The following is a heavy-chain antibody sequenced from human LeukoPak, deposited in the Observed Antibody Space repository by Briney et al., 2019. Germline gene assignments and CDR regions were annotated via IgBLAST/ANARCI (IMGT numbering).Heavy chain of an antibody. D-gene: IGHD3-22*01. Sequence: PGGSLRLSCAASGFTFSTYGMSWVRQAPGKGLEWVSTISGSGGSTYHADSVKGRFTISRDNSKNTLYLQMNLLRDEDTAVYYCANSYYYDSSGYYYGFDYWGQGTLVTVSS. CDR3: ANSYYYDSSGYYYGFDY. CDR2: ISGSGGST. V-gene: IGHV3-23*01. J-gene: IGHJ4*02. CDR1: GFTFSTYG.